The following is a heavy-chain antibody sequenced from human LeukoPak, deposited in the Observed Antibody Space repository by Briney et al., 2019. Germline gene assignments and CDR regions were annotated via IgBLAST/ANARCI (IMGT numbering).Heavy chain of an antibody. V-gene: IGHV4-34*12. CDR3: ARIRCGHTDVVCYNY. J-gene: IGHJ4*02. D-gene: IGHD2-21*01. CDR1: GVSFSAYS. CDR2: IIPGGGV. Sequence: SETLSLTCAVHGVSFSAYSWSWNRQSPGRGLEWIGEIIPGGGVIYNPSLKSRATISGDTSENQFSLSLTSVTAADTAVYYCARIRCGHTDVVCYNYWGLGTLVTVSS.